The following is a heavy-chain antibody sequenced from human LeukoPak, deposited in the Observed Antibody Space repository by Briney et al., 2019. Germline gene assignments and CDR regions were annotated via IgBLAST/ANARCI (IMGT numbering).Heavy chain of an antibody. CDR2: IFYSGST. D-gene: IGHD4-17*01. V-gene: IGHV4-39*07. J-gene: IGHJ6*03. Sequence: SETLSLTCTVSGGSISTSSYYWGWVRQPPGKGLEWIGNIFYSGSTYYSPSLKSRVTISVDTSKNQFSLKLSSVTAADTAVYYCARTSTVTTSLAGYSYYYMDVWGKGTTVTVSS. CDR3: ARTSTVTTSLAGYSYYYMDV. CDR1: GGSISTSSYY.